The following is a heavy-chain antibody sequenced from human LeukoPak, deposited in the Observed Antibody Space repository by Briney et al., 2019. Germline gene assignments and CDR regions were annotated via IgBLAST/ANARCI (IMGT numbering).Heavy chain of an antibody. CDR2: IIPILGIA. D-gene: IGHD3-22*01. Sequence: GASVKVSCKASGGTFSSYAISWVRQAPGQGLEWMGRIIPILGIANYAQKFQGRVTITADKSTSTAYMELSSLRSEDTAVYYCARARSMIVVVPTPDYWGRGTLVTVSS. CDR3: ARARSMIVVVPTPDY. V-gene: IGHV1-69*04. CDR1: GGTFSSYA. J-gene: IGHJ4*02.